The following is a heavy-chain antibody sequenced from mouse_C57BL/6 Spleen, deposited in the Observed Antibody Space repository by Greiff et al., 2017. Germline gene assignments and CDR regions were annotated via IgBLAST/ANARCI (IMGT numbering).Heavy chain of an antibody. Sequence: QVQLQQSGAELARPGASVKLSCKASGYTFTSYGISWVKQRTGQGLEWIGEIYPRSGNTYYNEKFKGKATLTADKSSSTAYMELRSLTSEDSAVSVGERNYYGSSYSYCDYWGQGTTLTVSS. CDR3: ERNYYGSSYSYCDY. J-gene: IGHJ2*01. CDR2: IYPRSGNT. V-gene: IGHV1-81*01. CDR1: GYTFTSYG. D-gene: IGHD1-1*01.